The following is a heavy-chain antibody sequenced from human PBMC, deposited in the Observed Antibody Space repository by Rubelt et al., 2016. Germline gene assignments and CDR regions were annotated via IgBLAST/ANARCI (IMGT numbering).Heavy chain of an antibody. CDR3: ARGGGSGSNWKAFDY. D-gene: IGHD3-10*01. V-gene: IGHV3-66*01. Sequence: GPGKGLEWVSVIYSDGSTKYADSVKGRFTISRDNSKNTLYLQMSSLRAEDTAVYYCARGGGSGSNWKAFDYWGQGTLVTVSS. J-gene: IGHJ4*02. CDR2: IYSDGST.